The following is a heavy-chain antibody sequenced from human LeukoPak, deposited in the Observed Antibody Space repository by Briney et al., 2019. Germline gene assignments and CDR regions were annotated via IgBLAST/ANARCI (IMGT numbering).Heavy chain of an antibody. CDR1: GGTFSIYA. Sequence: ASVKVSFKASGGTFSIYAISWVRQAPGQGLEWMGRIIPILGVPNYAQKFQGRVTITADKSTTTAYMELSSLRSEDTAVYYCARVSYYDSSGYPEYFHHWGQGSLVTVSS. CDR3: ARVSYYDSSGYPEYFHH. D-gene: IGHD3-22*01. CDR2: IIPILGVP. J-gene: IGHJ1*01. V-gene: IGHV1-69*04.